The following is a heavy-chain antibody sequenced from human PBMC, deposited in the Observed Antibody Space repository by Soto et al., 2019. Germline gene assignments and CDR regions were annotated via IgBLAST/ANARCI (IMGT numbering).Heavy chain of an antibody. D-gene: IGHD1-26*01. Sequence: EVQLVQSGAEVKTPGESLKISCKGSGYSFTNYLIGWVRQMPGKGLEWRGIIDTGDTYTKYRPAFQSQVTISADKSISTAYLQWNTLKASDTAMYYCARMGLSIGSLDYWGQGTLVTVSS. CDR1: GYSFTNYL. V-gene: IGHV5-51*01. CDR3: ARMGLSIGSLDY. J-gene: IGHJ4*02. CDR2: IDTGDTYT.